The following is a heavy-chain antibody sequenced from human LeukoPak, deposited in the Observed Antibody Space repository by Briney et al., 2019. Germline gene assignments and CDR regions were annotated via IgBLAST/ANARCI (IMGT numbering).Heavy chain of an antibody. Sequence: GGSLRLSCAASGFTFSDYYMTWIRQAPGKGLDWVSYISSSNNYTSYADSVKGRFTISRDNAKNSLYLQMNSLRAEDTAVYYCARESSSSSSFDYWGQGTLVTVSS. V-gene: IGHV3-11*05. D-gene: IGHD6-13*01. J-gene: IGHJ4*02. CDR2: ISSSNNYT. CDR3: ARESSSSSSFDY. CDR1: GFTFSDYY.